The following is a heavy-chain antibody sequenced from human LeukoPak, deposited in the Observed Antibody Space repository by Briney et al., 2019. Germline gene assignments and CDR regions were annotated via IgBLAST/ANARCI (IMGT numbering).Heavy chain of an antibody. CDR2: ISWNSGSI. J-gene: IGHJ4*02. Sequence: PGGSLRLSCAAFGFTFSSYGMHWVRQAPGKGLEWVSGISWNSGSIGYADSVKGRFTISRDNAKNSLYLQMNSLRAEDTALYYCAKGSGYSLPDRPLDYWGQGTLVTVSS. D-gene: IGHD3-22*01. CDR1: GFTFSSYG. CDR3: AKGSGYSLPDRPLDY. V-gene: IGHV3-9*01.